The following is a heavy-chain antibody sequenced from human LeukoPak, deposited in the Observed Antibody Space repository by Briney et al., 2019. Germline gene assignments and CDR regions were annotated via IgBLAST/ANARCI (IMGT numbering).Heavy chain of an antibody. CDR2: IYYSGST. CDR3: ARDNDFWSGYYSFDF. J-gene: IGHJ4*02. Sequence: SETLSLTCTVSGDSINSAAYYWSWIRQHPGKGLEWIGYIYYSGSTSYNPSLQSRVTISIDTSKNQFSLKLGSVTAADTAVYYCARDNDFWSGYYSFDFWGRGTLVTVSS. D-gene: IGHD3-3*01. CDR1: GDSINSAAYY. V-gene: IGHV4-31*03.